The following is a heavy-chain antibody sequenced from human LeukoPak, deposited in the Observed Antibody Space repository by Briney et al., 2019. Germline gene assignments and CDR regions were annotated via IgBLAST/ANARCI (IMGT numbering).Heavy chain of an antibody. J-gene: IGHJ3*01. D-gene: IGHD2-15*01. Sequence: PGGSLRLSCAASGVSVSTNIIHWVRQAPGKGLEWVSVFYNTGGTYYTDSVKGRFTVSRDTSQNTVYLQMNSLRPEDTAVYYCAKGWWERAALDVWGQGTMVTVSS. CDR3: AKGWWERAALDV. CDR1: GVSVSTNI. CDR2: FYNTGGT. V-gene: IGHV3-66*02.